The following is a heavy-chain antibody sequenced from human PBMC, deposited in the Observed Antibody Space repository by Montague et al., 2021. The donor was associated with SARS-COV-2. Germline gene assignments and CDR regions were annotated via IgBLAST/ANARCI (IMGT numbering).Heavy chain of an antibody. CDR3: ARSSAPSITIFGVSNTYRYFDL. CDR1: GGSISSGGYY. CDR2: IYYSGST. D-gene: IGHD3-3*01. J-gene: IGHJ2*01. V-gene: IGHV4-31*03. Sequence: TLSLTCTVSGGSISSGGYYWSWIHQHPGKGLEWIGYIYYSGSTXYNPSLKSRVTISVDTSKNQFSLKLSSVTAADTAVYYCARSSAPSITIFGVSNTYRYFDLWGRGTLVTVSS.